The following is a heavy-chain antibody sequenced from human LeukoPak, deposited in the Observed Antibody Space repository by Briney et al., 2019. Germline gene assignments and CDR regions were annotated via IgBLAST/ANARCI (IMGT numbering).Heavy chain of an antibody. CDR1: GGSISSSNW. J-gene: IGHJ6*02. V-gene: IGHV4-4*02. Sequence: SETLSLTCAVSGGSISSSNWWSWVRQPPGKGLEWIGEIYHSGSTNYNPSLKSRVTISADKSKNQFSLKLSSVTAADTAVYYCARDNLAVAGYYYGMDVWGQGTTVTVSS. CDR3: ARDNLAVAGYYYGMDV. CDR2: IYHSGST. D-gene: IGHD6-19*01.